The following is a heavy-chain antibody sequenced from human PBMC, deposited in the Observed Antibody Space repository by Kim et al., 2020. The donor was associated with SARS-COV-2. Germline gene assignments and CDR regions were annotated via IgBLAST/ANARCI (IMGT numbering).Heavy chain of an antibody. CDR1: GCSISSDKW. D-gene: IGHD3-10*01. CDR3: ARDVSGGSGGYGGSDL. J-gene: IGHJ2*01. CDR2: VYHNGHT. V-gene: IGHV4-4*02. Sequence: SETLSLTCAVSGCSISSDKWWSWVRQAPGKGLEWIGEVYHNGHTNYSPSLKSRVTISVDKSKSQFSLSLNLVTAADTAVYYCARDVSGGSGGYGGSDL.